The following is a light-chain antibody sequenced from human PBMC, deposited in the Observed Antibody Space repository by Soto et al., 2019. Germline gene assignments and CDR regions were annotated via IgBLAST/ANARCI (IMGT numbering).Light chain of an antibody. CDR3: QQYNSYPWT. CDR2: DVS. CDR1: QSISRW. J-gene: IGKJ1*01. V-gene: IGKV1-5*01. Sequence: DIQMTQSPSTLYASVGDRVTITCRASQSISRWLAGYQQKPGKAPKVLIYDVSSLESGVPSRFSGSGSGTEFTLTISSLQPDDFATYYCQQYNSYPWTFGQGTKVEIK.